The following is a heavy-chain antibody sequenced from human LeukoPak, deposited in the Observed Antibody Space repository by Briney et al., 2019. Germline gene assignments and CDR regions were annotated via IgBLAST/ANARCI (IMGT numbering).Heavy chain of an antibody. CDR3: ARDYDSLDNGLDV. CDR2: ISSSSGPI. J-gene: IGHJ6*02. D-gene: IGHD3-3*01. CDR1: GFTFSSYS. V-gene: IGHV3-48*04. Sequence: PGGSLRLSCAASGFTFSSYSMNRVRQAPGKGLEWVAYISSSSGPIFYGDSVKGRFTISRDNAKNSLYLQMNSLRAEDTAVYYCARDYDSLDNGLDVWGQGTTVTVSS.